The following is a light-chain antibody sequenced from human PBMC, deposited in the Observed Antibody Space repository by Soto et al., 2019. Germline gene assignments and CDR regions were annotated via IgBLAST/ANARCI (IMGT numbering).Light chain of an antibody. V-gene: IGKV3-20*01. J-gene: IGKJ3*01. CDR1: QSVETY. Sequence: VLTQYPGTLSLSARERATLSCRASQSVETYLAWYQQQPGQAPRLLMYGASRRATGISERFSVSGSGTDFTLTITRLEPEDFALYYCQQHGGSPLFTFGPGTKVDI. CDR3: QQHGGSPLFT. CDR2: GAS.